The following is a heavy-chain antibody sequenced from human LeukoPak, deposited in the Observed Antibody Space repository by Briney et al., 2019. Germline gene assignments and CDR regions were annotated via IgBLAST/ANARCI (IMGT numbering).Heavy chain of an antibody. J-gene: IGHJ3*02. CDR2: IYYSVST. V-gene: IGHV4-31*03. Sequence: SETLSLTCTVSGGSISSGGYYWSWIRQHPGKGLEWIGYIYYSVSTYYNPSLKSRVTISVDTSKNQFSLKLSSVTAADTAVYYWARDVLTRGDAFDSWGQGTMVTVSS. D-gene: IGHD2-2*01. CDR3: ARDVLTRGDAFDS. CDR1: GGSISSGGYY.